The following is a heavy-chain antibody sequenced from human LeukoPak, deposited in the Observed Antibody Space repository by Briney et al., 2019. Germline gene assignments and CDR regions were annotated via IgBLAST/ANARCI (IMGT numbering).Heavy chain of an antibody. CDR2: MNPNSGNT. D-gene: IGHD1-7*01. V-gene: IGHV1-8*01. CDR3: ARDARRGVELKAFDI. J-gene: IGHJ3*02. CDR1: GYTFTIYD. Sequence: ASVNVSCKASGYTFTIYDINWVRQATGQGLEWMGWMNPNSGNTGYAQRFQGRVTMTRNTSISTAYMELSSLRSEDTAVYYCARDARRGVELKAFDIWGQGTMVTVSS.